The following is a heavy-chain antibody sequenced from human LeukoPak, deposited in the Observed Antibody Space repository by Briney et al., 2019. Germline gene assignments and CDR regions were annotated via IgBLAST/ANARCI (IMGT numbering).Heavy chain of an antibody. J-gene: IGHJ4*02. CDR2: ISSIEGRI. D-gene: IGHD2-15*01. CDR3: ARARRDCRGGTCYSYYFDY. V-gene: IGHV3-64*01. CDR1: GFTFSNYA. Sequence: GGSPRLSCAASGFTFSNYAIHWVRQAPGKGLECVSAISSIEGRIFYANSVKGRFTISRDNSKNTVFLQMGSLRAEDMAVYYCARARRDCRGGTCYSYYFDYWGQGTQVTVSP.